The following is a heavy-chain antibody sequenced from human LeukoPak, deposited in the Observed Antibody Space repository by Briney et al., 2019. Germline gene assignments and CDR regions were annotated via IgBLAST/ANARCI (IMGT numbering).Heavy chain of an antibody. CDR1: GFTVSSYE. CDR3: ARGSKVSLWFGELLLDYYMDV. V-gene: IGHV3-23*01. Sequence: PGGSLRLTCAGSGFTVSSYEINWVRQAPGKGLEWVSAISGSGGSTYYADSVKGRFTISRDNSKNTLYLQMNSLRSEDTAVYYCARGSKVSLWFGELLLDYYMDVWGKGTTVTISS. D-gene: IGHD3-10*01. J-gene: IGHJ6*03. CDR2: ISGSGGST.